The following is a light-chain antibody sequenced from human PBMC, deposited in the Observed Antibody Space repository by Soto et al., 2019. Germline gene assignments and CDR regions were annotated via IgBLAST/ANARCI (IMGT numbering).Light chain of an antibody. CDR1: SSNIGAGYD. CDR3: QSYDSSLSGLL. V-gene: IGLV1-40*01. Sequence: QPVLTQPPSVSGAPGQRVTISCTGSSSNIGAGYDVHWYQQLPGTAPKLLIYGNSNRPSGVPDRFSGSKSGTSASLAITGLQAEDEADYYCQSYDSSLSGLLFGGGIQLTVL. J-gene: IGLJ2*01. CDR2: GNS.